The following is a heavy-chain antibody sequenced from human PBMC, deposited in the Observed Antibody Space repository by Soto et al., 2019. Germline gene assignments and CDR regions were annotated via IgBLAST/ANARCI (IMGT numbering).Heavy chain of an antibody. CDR1: GFTFSRDG. V-gene: IGHV3-23*01. Sequence: GGSLRLSCAASGFTFSRDGMSWVRQAPGKGLEWVSLITDNGGSTYYADSVKGRFTISRDNTKNTLFLQMNSLRAEDTAVYYCAKERATTTAFDCGGQGALVTVSS. CDR3: AKERATTTAFDC. J-gene: IGHJ4*02. D-gene: IGHD4-17*01. CDR2: ITDNGGST.